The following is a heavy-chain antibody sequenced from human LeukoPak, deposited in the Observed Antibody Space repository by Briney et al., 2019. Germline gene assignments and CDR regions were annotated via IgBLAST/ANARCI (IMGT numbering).Heavy chain of an antibody. D-gene: IGHD1-26*01. Sequence: SETLSLTCSVSGVSVSSDIYYWSWIRQPPGKGLEWIGYMHYSGGTYYSPSFKNRLTISIDTSTNQFTLNLSSVTAADTAVFYCARIRVGATFDYWGQGTLVTVSS. J-gene: IGHJ4*02. CDR2: MHYSGGT. CDR1: GVSVSSDIYY. CDR3: ARIRVGATFDY. V-gene: IGHV4-61*01.